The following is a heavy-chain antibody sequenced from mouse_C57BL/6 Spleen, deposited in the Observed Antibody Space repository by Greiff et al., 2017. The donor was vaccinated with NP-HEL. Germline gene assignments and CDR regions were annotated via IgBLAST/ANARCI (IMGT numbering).Heavy chain of an antibody. V-gene: IGHV5-6*01. Sequence: VQLKESGGDLVKSGGSLKLSCAASGFTFSSYGMSWVRQTPDKRLEWVATISSGGSYTYYPDSVKGRFTTSRDNAKNTLYLQMSSLKSEDTAMYYCARHGPTIVTTMDYWGQGTSVTVSS. CDR2: ISSGGSYT. CDR3: ARHGPTIVTTMDY. D-gene: IGHD2-5*01. J-gene: IGHJ4*01. CDR1: GFTFSSYG.